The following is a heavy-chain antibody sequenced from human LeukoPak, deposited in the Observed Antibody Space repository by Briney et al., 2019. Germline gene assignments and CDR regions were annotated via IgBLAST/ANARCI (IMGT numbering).Heavy chain of an antibody. J-gene: IGHJ4*02. CDR3: ARAYGSGSYLESPDY. Sequence: GASVKVSCKASGYTFTGYYMHWVRQAPGQGLEWMEWINPNSGGTNYAQKFQGRVTMTRDTSISTAYMELSRLRSDDTAVYYCARAYGSGSYLESPDYWGQGTLVTVSS. D-gene: IGHD3-10*01. CDR1: GYTFTGYY. V-gene: IGHV1-2*02. CDR2: INPNSGGT.